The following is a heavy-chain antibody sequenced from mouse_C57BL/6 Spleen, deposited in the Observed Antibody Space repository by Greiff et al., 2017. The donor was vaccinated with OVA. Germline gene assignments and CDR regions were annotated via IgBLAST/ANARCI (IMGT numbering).Heavy chain of an antibody. CDR1: GYTFTDYY. CDR3: GLGPWFAY. Sequence: EVQLQQSGPELVKPGASVKISCKASGYTFTDYYMNWVKQSHGQSLEWIGDINPNNGGTSYNQKFKGKATLTVDKSSSTAYMELRSLTSEDSAVYYCGLGPWFAYWGQGTLVTVSA. CDR2: INPNNGGT. V-gene: IGHV1-26*01. D-gene: IGHD4-1*01. J-gene: IGHJ3*01.